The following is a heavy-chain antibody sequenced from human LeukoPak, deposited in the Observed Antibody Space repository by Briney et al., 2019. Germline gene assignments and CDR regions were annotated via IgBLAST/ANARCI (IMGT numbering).Heavy chain of an antibody. CDR1: GGTFSSYA. J-gene: IGHJ6*02. CDR2: IIPILGIA. D-gene: IGHD2-2*01. V-gene: IGHV1-69*04. Sequence: GSSVKVSCKASGGTFSSYAISWVRQAPGQGLEWMGRIIPILGIANSAQKFQGRVTITADKSTSTAYMELSSLRSEDTAVYYCARKDCSSTSCESDGGYYYYYGMDVWGQGTTVTVSS. CDR3: ARKDCSSTSCESDGGYYYYYGMDV.